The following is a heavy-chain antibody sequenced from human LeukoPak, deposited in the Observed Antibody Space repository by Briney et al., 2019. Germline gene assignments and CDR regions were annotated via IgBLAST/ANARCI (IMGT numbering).Heavy chain of an antibody. CDR1: GFIFSSSV. CDR2: ISGSGGST. V-gene: IGHV3-23*01. J-gene: IGHJ3*02. CDR3: AKGLI. D-gene: IGHD6-19*01. Sequence: GGSLRLSCAASGFIFSSSVMSWVRQAPGKGPEWVSAISGSGGSTYYADSVKGRFTISRDNSKNTLFLQMNSLKEVDTAVYYCAKGLIWGQGTMVTVSS.